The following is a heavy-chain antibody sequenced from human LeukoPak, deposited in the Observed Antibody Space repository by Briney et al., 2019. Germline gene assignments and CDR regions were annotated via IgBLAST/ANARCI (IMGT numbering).Heavy chain of an antibody. D-gene: IGHD2-15*01. CDR2: INHSGST. Sequence: SETLSLTCAVYGGSFSGYYWSWIRQPPGKGLEWIGEINHSGSTNYNPSLKSRVTISVDTSKNQFSLKLCSVTAADTAVYYCASGSVVLEIWGQGTMVTVSS. CDR3: ASGSVVLEI. CDR1: GGSFSGYY. V-gene: IGHV4-34*01. J-gene: IGHJ3*02.